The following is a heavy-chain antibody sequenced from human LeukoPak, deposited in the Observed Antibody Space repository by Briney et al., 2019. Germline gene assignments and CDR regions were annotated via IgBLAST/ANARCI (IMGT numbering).Heavy chain of an antibody. D-gene: IGHD3-10*01. CDR2: IGATGGLI. Sequence: GGSLRLSCAVSGFTLSTYGMAWVRHVQGNRRGWVSCIGATGGLISYADSVKGRFTDSSSEKTFYLQMNSLRAEDTAVYFCAAKILGSAPFDFWGQGTLVTVSA. CDR3: AAKILGSAPFDF. CDR1: GFTLSTYG. J-gene: IGHJ4*02. V-gene: IGHV3-23*01.